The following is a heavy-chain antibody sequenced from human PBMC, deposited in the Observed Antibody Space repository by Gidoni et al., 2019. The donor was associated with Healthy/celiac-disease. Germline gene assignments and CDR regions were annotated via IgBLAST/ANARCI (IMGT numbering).Heavy chain of an antibody. D-gene: IGHD2-2*01. J-gene: IGHJ4*02. CDR2: SKHTGST. CDR3: ARVRDIVVVPAASPRVSYYFDY. CDR1: GASFSGYY. V-gene: IGHV4-34*01. Sequence: QLQLPQWGAGRWKHAETRSLTCPLQGASFSGYYLGWTRQPPGKGLEWMGESKHTGSTNYNPSLKSRVTISVDTSKNQFSLKLSSVTAADTAVYYGARVRDIVVVPAASPRVSYYFDYWGQGTLVTVSS.